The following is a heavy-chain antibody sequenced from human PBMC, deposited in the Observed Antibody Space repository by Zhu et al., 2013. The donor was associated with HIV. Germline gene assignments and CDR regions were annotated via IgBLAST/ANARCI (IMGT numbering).Heavy chain of an antibody. CDR1: GYSISSGYY. V-gene: IGHV4-38-2*01. CDR2: IYHSGST. D-gene: IGHD5-12*01. Sequence: QVQLQESGPGLVKPSETLSLTCAVSGYSISSGYYWGWIRQPPGKGLEWIGSIYHSGSTYYNPSLKSRVTISVDTSKNQFSLKLSSVTAADTAVYYCARARQWMRDAFDIWGQGTMVTVSS. CDR3: ARARQWMRDAFDI. J-gene: IGHJ3*02.